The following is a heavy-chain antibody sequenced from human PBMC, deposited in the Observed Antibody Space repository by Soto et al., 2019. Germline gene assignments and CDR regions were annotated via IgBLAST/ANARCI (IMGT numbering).Heavy chain of an antibody. V-gene: IGHV4-59*01. J-gene: IGHJ5*02. Sequence: QVQLQESGPGLVKPSETLSLTCTVSGGPISSYYWTWIRQPPGKGLEWIGYVYYSGGTNYNPSLQSRVTISVDTSKSQFSLNLSSVTAADTAVYYCARNHRYNSGWDESWGQGIRVTVSS. CDR1: GGPISSYY. D-gene: IGHD6-19*01. CDR3: ARNHRYNSGWDES. CDR2: VYYSGGT.